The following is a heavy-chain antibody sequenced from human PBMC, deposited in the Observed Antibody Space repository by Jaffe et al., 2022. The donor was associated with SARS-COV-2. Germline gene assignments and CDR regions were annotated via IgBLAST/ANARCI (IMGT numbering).Heavy chain of an antibody. Sequence: DVQLVESGGGLVQPGGSLRLSCAASGFTFSSHAMYWVRRAPGKGLEYVSAITTNGDNTYYANSVKGRFIISRDNSQNTLYLQMGSLRLEDMAVYYCARVPVVGSLSFYYYGMDVWGQGTTVTVPS. CDR3: ARVPVVGSLSFYYYGMDV. CDR2: ITTNGDNT. D-gene: IGHD2-15*01. J-gene: IGHJ6*02. CDR1: GFTFSSHA. V-gene: IGHV3-64*01.